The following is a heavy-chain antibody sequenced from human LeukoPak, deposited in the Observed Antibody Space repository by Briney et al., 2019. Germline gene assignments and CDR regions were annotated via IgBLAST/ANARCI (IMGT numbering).Heavy chain of an antibody. Sequence: SETLSLTCAVSGGSISSGGYSWSWIRQPPGKGLEWIGYIYHSGSTYYNPSLKSRVTISVDRSKNQFSLKLSSVTAADTAVYYCARGRASCGSDYWGQGTLVTVSS. CDR2: IYHSGST. J-gene: IGHJ4*02. CDR1: GGSISSGGYS. V-gene: IGHV4-30-2*01. CDR3: ARGRASCGSDY. D-gene: IGHD5-18*01.